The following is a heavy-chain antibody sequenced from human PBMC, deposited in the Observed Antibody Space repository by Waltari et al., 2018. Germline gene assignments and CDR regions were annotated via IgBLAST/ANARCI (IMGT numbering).Heavy chain of an antibody. Sequence: EVQLVESGGGLVKPGGSLRLSCAASGFTFTNAWMNWVRQAPGKGLEWVGRSKSKTDGGTTDYAAPVKGRFTISRDDSKNTLYLQMNSLKTDDTAVYYCTTLGYRSGWSFDYWGQGTLVTVSS. CDR3: TTLGYRSGWSFDY. V-gene: IGHV3-15*07. CDR2: SKSKTDGGTT. J-gene: IGHJ4*02. D-gene: IGHD6-19*01. CDR1: GFTFTNAW.